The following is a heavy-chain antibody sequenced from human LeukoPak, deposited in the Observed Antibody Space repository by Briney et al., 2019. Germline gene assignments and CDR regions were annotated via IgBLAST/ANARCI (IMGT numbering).Heavy chain of an antibody. Sequence: SVKVSCKACGGTFSRYAISWVRQAPGQGLEWMGGITPMFGTANYAQKFQGRVTITADESTSTAYMELSSLRSEDTAVYYCARDAAIYDTSAYYYLWWGQGTLVTVSS. V-gene: IGHV1-69*01. D-gene: IGHD3-22*01. CDR2: ITPMFGTA. CDR1: GGTFSRYA. CDR3: ARDAAIYDTSAYYYLW. J-gene: IGHJ4*02.